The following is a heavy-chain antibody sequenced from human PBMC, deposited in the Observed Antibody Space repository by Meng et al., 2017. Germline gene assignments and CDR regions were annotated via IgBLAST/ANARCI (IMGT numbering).Heavy chain of an antibody. J-gene: IGHJ4*02. CDR3: AKGRSSDWTRDFDY. Sequence: VQLVHVGNELKNRGSSLMFSCKASGFTFSSYGMSWVCQAPGKGLEWVSVISTGGGTTYHADSVKGRFTISRDNSKNILYLQMNSLRAEDTAIYYCAKGRSSDWTRDFDYWGQGTLVTVSS. CDR1: GFTFSSYG. D-gene: IGHD6-25*01. CDR2: ISTGGGTT. V-gene: IGHV3-23*04.